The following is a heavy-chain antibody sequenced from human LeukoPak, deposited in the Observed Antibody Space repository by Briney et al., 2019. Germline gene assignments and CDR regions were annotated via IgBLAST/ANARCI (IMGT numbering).Heavy chain of an antibody. J-gene: IGHJ5*02. CDR2: VNPNSGGP. D-gene: IGHD3-3*01. CDR3: ARAHYDFWSGHPTGFDP. Sequence: ASVTGSCTASGYTFTGYYMHWVRPAPGQGLEWMGWVNPNSGGPNYAQKFQGWVTMTRDTSISTAYMELSRLRSEDTAVYYCARAHYDFWSGHPTGFDPWGQGTLVTVSS. V-gene: IGHV1-2*04. CDR1: GYTFTGYY.